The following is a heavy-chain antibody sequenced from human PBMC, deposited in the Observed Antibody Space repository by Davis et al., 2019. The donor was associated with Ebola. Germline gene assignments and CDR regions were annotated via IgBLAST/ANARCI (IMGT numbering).Heavy chain of an antibody. CDR2: IKQDGNEK. V-gene: IGHV3-7*01. CDR1: GFTFSSYW. Sequence: PGGSLRLSCAASGFTFSSYWMTWVRQAPGKGLEWVANIKQDGNEKKYVDSVKGRFTISRDNAKNSLHLQMHSLRAEDTAVYYCARAPVGYNSGNYLHYYGMDVWGKGTTVTVSS. D-gene: IGHD3-10*01. J-gene: IGHJ6*04. CDR3: ARAPVGYNSGNYLHYYGMDV.